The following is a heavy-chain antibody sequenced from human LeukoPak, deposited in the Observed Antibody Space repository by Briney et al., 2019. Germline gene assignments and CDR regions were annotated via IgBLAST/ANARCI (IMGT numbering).Heavy chain of an antibody. D-gene: IGHD1-26*01. J-gene: IGHJ3*01. CDR1: GGSISSGNW. V-gene: IGHV4-4*02. Sequence: SETLSLTCAVSGGSISSGNWWSWVRQPPGKGLEWIGQIYHSGSTKYNPSLKSRVTISVDTSKNQFSLKLSSVTAADTAVYYCAKWTEGGAFDSWGQGTMLIVSS. CDR2: IYHSGST. CDR3: AKWTEGGAFDS.